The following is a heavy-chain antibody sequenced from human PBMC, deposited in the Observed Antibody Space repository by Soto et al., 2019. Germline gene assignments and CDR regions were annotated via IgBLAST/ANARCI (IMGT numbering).Heavy chain of an antibody. CDR1: GFTFSSYG. V-gene: IGHV3-33*01. J-gene: IGHJ5*02. D-gene: IGHD6-13*01. Sequence: QVQLVESGGGVVQPGRSLRLSCAASGFTFSSYGMHWVRQAPGKGLEWVAVLWYDGSNKYYADSVKGRFTISRDNSKNTLYLQMNSLRAEDTAVYYCARGYGGFDPWGQGILVTVSS. CDR3: ARGYGGFDP. CDR2: LWYDGSNK.